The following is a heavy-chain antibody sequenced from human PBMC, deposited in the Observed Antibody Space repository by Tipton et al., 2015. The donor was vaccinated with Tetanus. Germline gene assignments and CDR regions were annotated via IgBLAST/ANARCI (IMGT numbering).Heavy chain of an antibody. Sequence: QLVQSGAEVKKPGASVKVSCKASGYTFTSYGISWVRQAPGQGLEWMGWISAHNGTTNYAQKLQGRVTMTTDTSTSTAYMELRSLRYDDTAVYCCASVVSGIAVAHFGYWGQGPLVTVPS. V-gene: IGHV1-18*01. J-gene: IGHJ4*02. D-gene: IGHD6-19*01. CDR2: ISAHNGTT. CDR3: ASVVSGIAVAHFGY. CDR1: GYTFTSYG.